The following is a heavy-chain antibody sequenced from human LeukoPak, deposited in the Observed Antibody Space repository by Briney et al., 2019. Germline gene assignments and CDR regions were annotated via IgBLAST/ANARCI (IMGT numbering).Heavy chain of an antibody. CDR2: LGTNGDS. V-gene: IGHV3-13*01. J-gene: IGHJ6*02. Sequence: PGGSLRLSCVASGFSFSTYDMYWVRQAAGGGLEWVSALGTNGDSYYLGSVKGRFTISRDDGKNSLYLQMNSLGVEDTAVYYCTRELRGIASHYHGMDVWGQGTTVTVSS. D-gene: IGHD6-6*01. CDR1: GFSFSTYD. CDR3: TRELRGIASHYHGMDV.